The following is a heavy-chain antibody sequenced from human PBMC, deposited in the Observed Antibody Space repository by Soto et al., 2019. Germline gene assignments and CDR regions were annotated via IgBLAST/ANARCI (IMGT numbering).Heavy chain of an antibody. V-gene: IGHV3-15*07. CDR1: GFTFSNAW. CDR2: IKSKTDGGTT. CDR3: TTDMPSIVGATGRYYYYGMDV. J-gene: IGHJ6*02. D-gene: IGHD1-26*01. Sequence: GGSLRLSCAASGFTFSNAWMNWVRQAPGKGLEWVGRIKSKTDGGTTDYAAPVKGRFTISRDDSKNTLYLQMNSLKTEDTAVYYCTTDMPSIVGATGRYYYYGMDVWGQGTKVTVSS.